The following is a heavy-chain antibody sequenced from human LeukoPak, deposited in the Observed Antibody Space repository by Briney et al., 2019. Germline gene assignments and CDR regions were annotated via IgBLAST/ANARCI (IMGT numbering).Heavy chain of an antibody. V-gene: IGHV3-23*01. CDR3: AKVRSGSSNWALRIFDN. D-gene: IGHD6-13*01. J-gene: IGHJ4*02. CDR1: GFPFGSEA. CDR2: ISPGGGTT. Sequence: GRSLRLSCAVSGFPFGSEAMSWVRQSPARGLEWVSSISPGGGTTYYADYVKGRFTISRDNSNNTLYVQMNSLRADDTAVYYCAKVRSGSSNWALRIFDNWGQGTLVTVSS.